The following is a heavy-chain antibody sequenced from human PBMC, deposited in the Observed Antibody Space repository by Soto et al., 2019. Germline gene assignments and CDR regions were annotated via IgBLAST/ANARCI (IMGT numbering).Heavy chain of an antibody. V-gene: IGHV5-51*01. CDR2: IYPVDSDT. D-gene: IGHD6-6*01. Sequence: GESLKISCKGSGYSFTTYWIGWVRQMPGKGLECMGIIYPVDSDTRYSPSFQGQVTISADKSISTAYLQWNSLKASDTAMYYCARRLYSSSLGDYFDYWGQGTLVTVSS. J-gene: IGHJ4*02. CDR3: ARRLYSSSLGDYFDY. CDR1: GYSFTTYW.